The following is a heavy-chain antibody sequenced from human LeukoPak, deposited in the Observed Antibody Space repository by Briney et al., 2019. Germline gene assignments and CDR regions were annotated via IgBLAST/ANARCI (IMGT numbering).Heavy chain of an antibody. D-gene: IGHD4-17*01. Sequence: PSETLSLTCAVSGGSISGGDNSWSWIRLPPGKGLEWIGYIYHSGTTYYNPSLKSRVTISVDRSKNQFSLTLSSVTAADSAVYYCATLYGDYVYWGQGTLVTVSS. J-gene: IGHJ4*02. V-gene: IGHV4-30-2*01. CDR3: ATLYGDYVY. CDR2: IYHSGTT. CDR1: GGSISGGDNS.